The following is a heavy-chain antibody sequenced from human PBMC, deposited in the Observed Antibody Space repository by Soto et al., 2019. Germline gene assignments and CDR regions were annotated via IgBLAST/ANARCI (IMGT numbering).Heavy chain of an antibody. CDR1: GGSISSSNW. CDR3: ARVLAPVPYYYYGMDV. D-gene: IGHD3-3*01. V-gene: IGHV4-4*02. Sequence: PSETLSLTCAVSGGSISSSNWWSWVRQPPGKGLEWIGEIYHSGSTNYNPSLKSRVTISVDKSKNQFSLKLSSVTAADTAVYYCARVLAPVPYYYYGMDVWGQGTTVTVSS. CDR2: IYHSGST. J-gene: IGHJ6*02.